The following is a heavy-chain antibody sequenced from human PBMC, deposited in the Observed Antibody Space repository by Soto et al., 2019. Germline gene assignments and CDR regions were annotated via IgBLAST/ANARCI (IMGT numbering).Heavy chain of an antibody. CDR1: GFTFSSYW. D-gene: IGHD6-19*01. CDR3: ARDAVAMDY. Sequence: GGSLRLSCAASGFTFSSYWMHWVRQAPGKGLVWVSRMNEDGGTTDYADSVKGRFTISRDNAKNTLYLQMNSLRVEDTAVYYCARDAVAMDYWGQGTLVTVSS. V-gene: IGHV3-74*01. CDR2: MNEDGGTT. J-gene: IGHJ4*02.